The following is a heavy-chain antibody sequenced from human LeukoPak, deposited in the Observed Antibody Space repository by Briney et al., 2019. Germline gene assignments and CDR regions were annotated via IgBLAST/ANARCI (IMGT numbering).Heavy chain of an antibody. CDR1: GFTFDDYA. CDR3: AKGGSSGYTYYFDY. Sequence: GGSLRLSCAASGFTFDDYAMHWVRQAPGKGLEWVSGISWNSGSIVYADSVKGRFTISRDNAKNSLYLQMNSLRAEDTALYYCAKGGSSGYTYYFDYWGQGTLVTVSS. CDR2: ISWNSGSI. D-gene: IGHD3-22*01. V-gene: IGHV3-9*01. J-gene: IGHJ4*02.